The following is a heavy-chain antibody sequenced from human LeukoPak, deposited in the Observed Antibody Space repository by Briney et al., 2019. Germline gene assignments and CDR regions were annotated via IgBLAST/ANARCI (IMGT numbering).Heavy chain of an antibody. CDR3: AELGITMIGGV. CDR2: INQDGSEK. Sequence: GGSLRLSCAASGFTFSDYWMNWVRQAPGKGLEWVANINQDGSEKYYVDSVKGRFTISRDNAKNSLYLRMNSLRAEDTAVYYCAELGITMIGGVWGKGTTVTISS. J-gene: IGHJ6*04. D-gene: IGHD3-10*02. V-gene: IGHV3-7*01. CDR1: GFTFSDYW.